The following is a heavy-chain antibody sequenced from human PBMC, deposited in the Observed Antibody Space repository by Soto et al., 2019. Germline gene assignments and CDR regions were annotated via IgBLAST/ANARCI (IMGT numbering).Heavy chain of an antibody. CDR1: GVTFSSYA. CDR2: ISGSGDST. J-gene: IGHJ4*02. Sequence: EVQLLESGGGLVQPGGSLRISCAASGVTFSSYAMRWVRQAPVKGLEWVSAISGSGDSTYYADSVKGRFTISRDNSKNTLYLQMNSLRAEDTAVYYCARRGSGSYYDYWGQGTLVTVSS. CDR3: ARRGSGSYYDY. V-gene: IGHV3-23*01. D-gene: IGHD1-26*01.